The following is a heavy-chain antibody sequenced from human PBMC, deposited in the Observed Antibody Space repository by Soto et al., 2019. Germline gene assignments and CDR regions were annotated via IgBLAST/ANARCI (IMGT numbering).Heavy chain of an antibody. CDR1: GFTFSNAW. Sequence: GGSLRLSCAASGFTFSNAWMSWVRQAPGKGLEWVGRIKSKTDGGTTDYAAPVKGRFTISRDDSKNTLYLQMNSLKTEDTAVYYCTTDRRLRFLEWLFRFDYWGQGTLVTVSS. D-gene: IGHD3-3*01. J-gene: IGHJ4*02. CDR2: IKSKTDGGTT. CDR3: TTDRRLRFLEWLFRFDY. V-gene: IGHV3-15*01.